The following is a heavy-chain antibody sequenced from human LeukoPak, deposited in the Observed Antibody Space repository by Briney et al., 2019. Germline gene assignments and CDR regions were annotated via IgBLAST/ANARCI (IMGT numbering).Heavy chain of an antibody. CDR2: IEQDGSEI. V-gene: IGHV3-7*01. Sequence: GGSLRLSCAASEFTFSNYWMSWVRQAPEKGLEWVANIEQDGSEIYYVDSVKGRFTISRDNAKNSLYLQMNSLKVEDTAVYYCARDMPSDLWGQGTLVTVSS. D-gene: IGHD2-2*01. CDR3: ARDMPSDL. J-gene: IGHJ4*02. CDR1: EFTFSNYW.